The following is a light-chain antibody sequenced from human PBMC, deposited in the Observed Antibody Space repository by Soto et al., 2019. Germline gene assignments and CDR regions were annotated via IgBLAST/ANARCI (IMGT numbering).Light chain of an antibody. J-gene: IGKJ4*01. Sequence: DIQMTQSPSSLSASIGDRVTITWRASQSINNYLNWYQQKPGKAPTLLIYAASSLQSGVPSRFSGSGSGTDFTLTISSLQPEDFATYYCQQSFRTSTFGGGTKVDIK. CDR3: QQSFRTST. CDR2: AAS. CDR1: QSINNY. V-gene: IGKV1-39*01.